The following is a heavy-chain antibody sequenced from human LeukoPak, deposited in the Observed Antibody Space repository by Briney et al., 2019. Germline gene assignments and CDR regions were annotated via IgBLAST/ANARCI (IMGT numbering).Heavy chain of an antibody. CDR3: GRGIYYVGGRVYVFDI. V-gene: IGHV4-4*07. Sequence: PSETLSLTCTVSGGSISSYYWSWIRQPAGKGLEWIGRIYTSGSTNYNPSLRSRVTMSVDTSKNQFSLKLSSVTAADTAVYYCGRGIYYVGGRVYVFDIGAKGTRVPVFS. J-gene: IGHJ3*02. D-gene: IGHD3-10*02. CDR2: IYTSGST. CDR1: GGSISSYY.